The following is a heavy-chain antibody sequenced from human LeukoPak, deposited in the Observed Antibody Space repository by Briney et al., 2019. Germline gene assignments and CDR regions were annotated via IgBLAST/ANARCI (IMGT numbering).Heavy chain of an antibody. CDR1: GFTVSSNY. J-gene: IGHJ4*02. CDR2: IYSGGST. D-gene: IGHD3-10*01. V-gene: IGHV3-66*01. CDR3: ARWVYGSGSYYDY. Sequence: GGSLRLSCAASGFTVSSNYMSWVRQAPGKGLEWVSVIYSGGSTYYADSVKGRFTISRDNSKNTLYLQMGTLRAEDMAVYYCARWVYGSGSYYDYWGQGTLVAVSP.